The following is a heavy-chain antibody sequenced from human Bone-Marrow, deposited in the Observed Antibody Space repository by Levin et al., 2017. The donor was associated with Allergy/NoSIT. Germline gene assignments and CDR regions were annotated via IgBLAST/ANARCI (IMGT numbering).Heavy chain of an antibody. V-gene: IGHV3-48*02. Sequence: PGESLKISCAASGFTFSSYSMNWVRQAPGKGLEWVSYISSSSSTIYYADSVKGRFTISRDNAKNSLYLQMNSLRDEDTAVYYCARDGVWYSSSFDYWGQGTLVTVSS. CDR2: ISSSSSTI. CDR3: ARDGVWYSSSFDY. J-gene: IGHJ4*02. D-gene: IGHD6-6*01. CDR1: GFTFSSYS.